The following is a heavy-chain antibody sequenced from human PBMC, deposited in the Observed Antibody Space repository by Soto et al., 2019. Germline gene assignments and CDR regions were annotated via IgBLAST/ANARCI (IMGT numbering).Heavy chain of an antibody. CDR3: ATDLGGGGIVVPAAISYYYYGMDV. D-gene: IGHD2-2*01. J-gene: IGHJ6*02. CDR2: FDPEDGET. CDR1: GYTLTELS. Sequence: ASVKVSCRVSGYTLTELSMHWVRQAPGKGLEWMGGFDPEDGETIYAQKFQGRVTMTEDRSTDTAYMELSSLRSEDTAVYYCATDLGGGGIVVPAAISYYYYGMDVWGQGTTVTVSS. V-gene: IGHV1-24*01.